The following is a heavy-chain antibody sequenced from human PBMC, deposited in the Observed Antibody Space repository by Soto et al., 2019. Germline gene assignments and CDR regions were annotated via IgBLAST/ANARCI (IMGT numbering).Heavy chain of an antibody. J-gene: IGHJ6*03. CDR2: ISSSGSTI. CDR1: GFTFSDYY. Sequence: GGSLRLSCAASGFTFSDYYMSWIRQAPGKGLEWVSYISSSGSTIYYADSVKGRFTISRDNAKNSLYLQMNSLRAEDTAVYYCARDREYSGYDSPSYYYMDVWGKGTTVTVSS. CDR3: ARDREYSGYDSPSYYYMDV. D-gene: IGHD5-12*01. V-gene: IGHV3-11*01.